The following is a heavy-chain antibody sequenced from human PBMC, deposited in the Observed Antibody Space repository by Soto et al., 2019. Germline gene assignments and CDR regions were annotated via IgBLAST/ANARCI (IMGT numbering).Heavy chain of an antibody. CDR3: ARDSVEMATISAAFDI. CDR2: IIPILGIA. Sequence: SGEVSCKASGGTFSSYTISWVRQTPGQGLEWMGRIIPILGIANYAQKFQGRVTITADKSTSTAYMELSSLRSEDTAVYYCARDSVEMATISAAFDIWGQGTMVTVSS. CDR1: GGTFSSYT. J-gene: IGHJ3*02. D-gene: IGHD5-12*01. V-gene: IGHV1-69*04.